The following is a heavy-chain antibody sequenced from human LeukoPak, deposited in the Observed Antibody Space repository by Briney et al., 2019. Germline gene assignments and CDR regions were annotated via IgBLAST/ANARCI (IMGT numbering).Heavy chain of an antibody. J-gene: IGHJ6*03. CDR1: DGSISSYY. CDR3: ARTTEGGYTYDYFYYYYMDV. Sequence: SETLSLTCTVSDGSISSYYWSWIRQPPGKGLEWIGYIYYSGSTNYNPSLKSRVTISVDTSKNQFSLKLSSVTAADTAVYYCARTTEGGYTYDYFYYYYMDVWGKGTTVTISS. CDR2: IYYSGST. V-gene: IGHV4-59*01. D-gene: IGHD5-18*01.